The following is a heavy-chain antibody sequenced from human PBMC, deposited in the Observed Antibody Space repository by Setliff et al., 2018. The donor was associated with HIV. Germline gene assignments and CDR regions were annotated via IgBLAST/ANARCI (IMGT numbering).Heavy chain of an antibody. CDR3: ARDRSYYGSGSSGTFDY. D-gene: IGHD3-10*01. Sequence: GGSLRLSCAASGFTFSSYAMSWVRQAPGKGLEWVSVISGSGGTTYYADSVKGRFTISRDNSKNTLYLQMNSLRAEDTAVYYCARDRSYYGSGSSGTFDYWGQGTLVTVSS. V-gene: IGHV3-23*01. CDR2: ISGSGGTT. CDR1: GFTFSSYA. J-gene: IGHJ4*02.